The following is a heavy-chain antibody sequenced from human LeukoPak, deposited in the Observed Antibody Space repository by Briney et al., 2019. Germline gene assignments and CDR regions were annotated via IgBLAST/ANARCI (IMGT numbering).Heavy chain of an antibody. CDR2: IIPIFGTA. CDR3: ARDYYYDSSGYYYFDY. J-gene: IGHJ4*02. Sequence: ASVKVSCKASGGTFSSYAISLVRQAPGQGLEWMGRIIPIFGTANYAQKFQSRVTITADESTSTAYMELSSLRSEDTAVYYCARDYYYDSSGYYYFDYWGQGTLVTVSS. D-gene: IGHD3-22*01. V-gene: IGHV1-69*01. CDR1: GGTFSSYA.